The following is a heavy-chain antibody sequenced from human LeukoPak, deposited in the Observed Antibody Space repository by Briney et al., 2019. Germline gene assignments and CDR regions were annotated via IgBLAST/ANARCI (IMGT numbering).Heavy chain of an antibody. CDR3: ARDPVSSGYDFDY. Sequence: GGSLRLSCAASGFTFSSYGMHWVRQAPGKGRKWVAVIWYDGSKKYYADSVKGRSPISRDDSKNTLYLQMNSLRAEDTAVYYCARDPVSSGYDFDYWGQGTLVTVSS. J-gene: IGHJ4*02. CDR2: IWYDGSKK. D-gene: IGHD6-19*01. CDR1: GFTFSSYG. V-gene: IGHV3-33*01.